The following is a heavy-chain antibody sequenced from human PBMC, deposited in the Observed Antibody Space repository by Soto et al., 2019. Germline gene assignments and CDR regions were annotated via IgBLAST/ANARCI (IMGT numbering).Heavy chain of an antibody. J-gene: IGHJ6*02. D-gene: IGHD2-2*01. Sequence: PGGPLRLSCAASGFTFSSYAMHWVRQAPGKGLEWVAVISYDGSNKYYADSVKGRFTISRDNSKNTLYLQMNSLRAEDTAVYYCARDQGYCSSTSCTSRQCYYYYGMDVWGQGTTVTVSS. V-gene: IGHV3-30-3*01. CDR1: GFTFSSYA. CDR2: ISYDGSNK. CDR3: ARDQGYCSSTSCTSRQCYYYYGMDV.